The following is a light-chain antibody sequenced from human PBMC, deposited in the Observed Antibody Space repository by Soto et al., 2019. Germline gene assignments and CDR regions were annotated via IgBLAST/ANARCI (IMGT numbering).Light chain of an antibody. CDR2: GAS. Sequence: EIGLTQSPGTLSLSPGERATLSCRASQSVSSSYLAWYQQKPGQAPRLLIYGASSRATGIPDRFSGSGSGTDFTLTISRLEPEDFAVYYCQRYGSSPQTFGGGTKVEIK. J-gene: IGKJ4*01. CDR1: QSVSSSY. CDR3: QRYGSSPQT. V-gene: IGKV3-20*01.